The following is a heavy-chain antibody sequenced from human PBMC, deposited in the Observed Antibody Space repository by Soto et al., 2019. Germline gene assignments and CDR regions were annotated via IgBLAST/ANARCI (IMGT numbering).Heavy chain of an antibody. D-gene: IGHD3-10*01. V-gene: IGHV3-66*01. Sequence: EVRLVESGGGLVQPGGSLRLSCAASGFTVTSNYMTWVRQAPGKGLEWVSLIDSGGTTSYADSVKGRFSISRDNSDNTLYLQMNSLSAEDTAVYYCARDKLRGFSNWFDPWGQGTLVAVSS. CDR2: IDSGGTT. CDR3: ARDKLRGFSNWFDP. CDR1: GFTVTSNY. J-gene: IGHJ5*02.